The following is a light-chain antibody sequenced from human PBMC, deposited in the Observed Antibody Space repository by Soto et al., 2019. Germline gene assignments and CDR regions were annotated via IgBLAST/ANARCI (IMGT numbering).Light chain of an antibody. CDR3: SSYTNSNTDV. V-gene: IGLV2-14*01. CDR2: EVN. J-gene: IGLJ1*01. Sequence: QSALTQPASVSGSPGQSITISCTGTSSDVGGYNYVSWYQQQSGKAPKLIIYEVNRRPSGVSNRFSGSKSGNTASLTISGLQAEDEADYYCSSYTNSNTDVFGTGTKLTVL. CDR1: SSDVGGYNY.